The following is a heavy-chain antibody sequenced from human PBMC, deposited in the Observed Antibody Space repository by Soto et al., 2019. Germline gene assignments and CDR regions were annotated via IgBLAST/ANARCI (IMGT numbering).Heavy chain of an antibody. V-gene: IGHV1-46*01. CDR1: GGTFSSYA. Sequence: ASVKVSCKASGGTFSSYAISWVRQAPGQGLEWMGIINPSGGSTSYAQKFQGRVTMTRDTSTSTVYMELSSLRSEDTAVYYCAGQPTAGSYYDLGSYYYYYAMDVWGQGTTVTVSS. J-gene: IGHJ6*02. CDR2: INPSGGST. D-gene: IGHD3-10*01. CDR3: AGQPTAGSYYDLGSYYYYYAMDV.